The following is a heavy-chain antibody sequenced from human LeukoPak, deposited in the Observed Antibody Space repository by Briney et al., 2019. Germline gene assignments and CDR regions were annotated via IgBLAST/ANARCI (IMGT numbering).Heavy chain of an antibody. J-gene: IGHJ4*02. V-gene: IGHV3-30-3*01. Sequence: PGGSLRLSCAASGFTFSSYAMHWVRQAPGKGLEWVAVISYDGSNKYYADSVKGRFTISRDNSKNTLYLQMNSLRAEDTAVYYCARGSYSSGWFPFDYWGQGTLVTVSS. CDR1: GFTFSSYA. CDR2: ISYDGSNK. D-gene: IGHD6-19*01. CDR3: ARGSYSSGWFPFDY.